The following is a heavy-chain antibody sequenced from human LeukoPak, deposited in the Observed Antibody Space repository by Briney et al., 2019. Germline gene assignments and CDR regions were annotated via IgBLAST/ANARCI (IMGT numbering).Heavy chain of an antibody. J-gene: IGHJ6*02. CDR1: GFTFSSYS. CDR3: AKEKLTAPYYGMDV. CDR2: ISGSGGST. Sequence: PGGSLRLSCAASGFTFSSYSMNWVRQAPGKGLEWVSAISGSGGSTYYADSVKGRFTISRDNSKNTLYLQMNSLRAEDTAVYYCAKEKLTAPYYGMDVWGQGTTVTVSS. V-gene: IGHV3-23*01. D-gene: IGHD5-24*01.